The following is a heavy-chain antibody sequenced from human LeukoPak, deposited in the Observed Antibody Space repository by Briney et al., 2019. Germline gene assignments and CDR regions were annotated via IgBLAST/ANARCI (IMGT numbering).Heavy chain of an antibody. CDR2: INSDGSST. J-gene: IGHJ4*02. CDR1: GFTFSIYW. D-gene: IGHD5-18*01. CDR3: ARGSRTAMVDY. V-gene: IGHV3-74*01. Sequence: PGESLRLSCAASGFTFSIYWMHWVRHAPGKGLVWVSRINSDGSSTSYADSVKGRFTISRDNAKNTLYLQMNSLRAEDTAVYYCARGSRTAMVDYWGQGTLVTVSS.